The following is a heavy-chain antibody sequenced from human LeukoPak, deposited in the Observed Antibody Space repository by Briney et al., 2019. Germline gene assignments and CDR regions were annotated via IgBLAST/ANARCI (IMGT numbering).Heavy chain of an antibody. Sequence: SVKVSCKASGGTFSSYAISWVRQAPGQGLGWMGGIIPIFGTANYAQKFQGRVTITADESTSTAYMELSSLRSEDTAVYYCARGEQYYYYYYMDVWGKGTTVTVSS. J-gene: IGHJ6*03. CDR1: GGTFSSYA. CDR3: ARGEQYYYYYYMDV. CDR2: IIPIFGTA. D-gene: IGHD1/OR15-1a*01. V-gene: IGHV1-69*01.